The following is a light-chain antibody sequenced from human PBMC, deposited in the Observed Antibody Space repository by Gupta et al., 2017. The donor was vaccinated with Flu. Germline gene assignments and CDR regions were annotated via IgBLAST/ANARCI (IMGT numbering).Light chain of an antibody. V-gene: IGLV10-54*04. CDR1: SYNVGNQV. CDR2: RTN. CDR3: SAWDRSLNAVV. Sequence: ATLTCAGNSYNVGNQVAAWPQQHHAHPPKVLPYRTNIRPSVFSDSFSASRSVNTASLTITGLQPEDEGDYYCSAWDRSLNAVVFGGGTKLTVL. J-gene: IGLJ2*01.